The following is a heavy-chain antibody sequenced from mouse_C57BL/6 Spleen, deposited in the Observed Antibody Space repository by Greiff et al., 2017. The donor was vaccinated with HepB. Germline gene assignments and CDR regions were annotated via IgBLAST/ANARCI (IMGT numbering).Heavy chain of an antibody. CDR2: ISSGGSYT. Sequence: EVQVVESGGDLVKPGGSLKLSCAASGFTFSSYGMSWVRQTPDKRLEWVATISSGGSYTYYPDSVKGRFTISRDNAKNTLYLQMSSLKSEDTAMYYCARQHYRNYCDYWGQGTTLTVSS. V-gene: IGHV5-6*01. CDR1: GFTFSSYG. CDR3: ARQHYRNYCDY. J-gene: IGHJ2*01. D-gene: IGHD2-14*01.